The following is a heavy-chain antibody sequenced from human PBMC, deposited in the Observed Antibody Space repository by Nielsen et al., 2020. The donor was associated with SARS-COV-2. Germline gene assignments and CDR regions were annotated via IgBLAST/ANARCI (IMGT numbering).Heavy chain of an antibody. CDR3: ARGQLWLRYYYYGMDV. CDR2: ISAYNGNT. J-gene: IGHJ6*02. Sequence: ASVKVSCKASGYTFTTYGISWVRQAPGQGLEWMGWISAYNGNTNYAQKLQGRVTMTTDTSTSTAYMELSSLRSEDTAVYYCARGQLWLRYYYYGMDVWGQGTTVTVSS. CDR1: GYTFTTYG. D-gene: IGHD5-18*01. V-gene: IGHV1-18*01.